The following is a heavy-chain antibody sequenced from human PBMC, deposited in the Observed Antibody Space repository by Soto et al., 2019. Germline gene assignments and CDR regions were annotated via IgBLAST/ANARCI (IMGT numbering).Heavy chain of an antibody. J-gene: IGHJ4*02. CDR2: IRSKAYGGTT. Sequence: EVXLVXSGGGLVQPGRSLRLSCTASGFTFGXYAMSWVXXXPXXXXXXXGFIRSKAYGGTTEYAASVKGRFTISRDDSKSXAYXQXXXXKXXDXXXXXXXXXXXXXXXXXXDXWGQGTLVTVSS. CDR1: GFTFGXYA. CDR3: XXXXXXXXXXXXDX. V-gene: IGHV3-49*04.